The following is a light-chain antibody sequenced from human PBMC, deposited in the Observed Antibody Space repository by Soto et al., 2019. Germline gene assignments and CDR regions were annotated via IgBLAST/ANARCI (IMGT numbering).Light chain of an antibody. J-gene: IGLJ3*02. V-gene: IGLV2-11*01. CDR3: CSYAGSYTLEWV. Sequence: QSALTQPRSVSGSPGQSVTISCTGTSSDVGGYNYVSWYQQHPGKAPKLMIYDVSKRPPGVPDRFSGSKSGNTASLTISGLQAEDEADYYCCSYAGSYTLEWVFGGGTKLTVL. CDR2: DVS. CDR1: SSDVGGYNY.